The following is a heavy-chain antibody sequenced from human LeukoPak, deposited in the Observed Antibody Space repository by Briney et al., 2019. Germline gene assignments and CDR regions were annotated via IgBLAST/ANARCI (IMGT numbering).Heavy chain of an antibody. Sequence: PGGSLRLSCAASGFTFSNAWMTWVRQAPGKGLEWVGRIKSKTGGGTTDYAAPVKGRFTISRDDSKNTLYLQMDSLKTEDTAVYYCLSSGSMTVYWGRGTLVTVSS. CDR2: IKSKTGGGTT. CDR3: LSSGSMTVY. CDR1: GFTFSNAW. J-gene: IGHJ4*02. D-gene: IGHD6-19*01. V-gene: IGHV3-15*01.